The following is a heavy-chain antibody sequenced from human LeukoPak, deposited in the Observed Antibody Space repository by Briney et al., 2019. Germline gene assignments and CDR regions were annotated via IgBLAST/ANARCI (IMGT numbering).Heavy chain of an antibody. CDR3: ARRSIYFDY. CDR2: IYYSGST. CDR1: GASISSGDYS. Sequence: PSETLSLTCAVSGASISSGDYSWSWIRHPPGKGLEWIGYIYYSGSTYYNPSLKSRVTISVDTSKNQFSLKLSSVTAADTAVYYCARRSIYFDYWGQGTLVTVSS. J-gene: IGHJ4*02. D-gene: IGHD2/OR15-2a*01. V-gene: IGHV4-30-2*05.